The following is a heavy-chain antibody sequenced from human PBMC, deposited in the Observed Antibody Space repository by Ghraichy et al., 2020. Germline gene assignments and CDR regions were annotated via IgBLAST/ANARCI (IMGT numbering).Heavy chain of an antibody. Sequence: LSLTCAASGFTFSSYAMSWVRQAPGKGLEWVPAIVGSGGKTYYADSVKGRFTLSRDNSKNTLYLQMNSLRAEDTAVYYCVKRTVTTFADYLDYWGQGTLVTVSS. D-gene: IGHD4-17*01. CDR3: VKRTVTTFADYLDY. J-gene: IGHJ4*02. CDR2: IVGSGGKT. V-gene: IGHV3-23*01. CDR1: GFTFSSYA.